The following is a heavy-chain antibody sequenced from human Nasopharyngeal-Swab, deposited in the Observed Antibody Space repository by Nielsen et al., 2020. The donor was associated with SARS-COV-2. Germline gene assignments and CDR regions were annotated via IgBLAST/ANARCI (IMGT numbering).Heavy chain of an antibody. CDR1: GFSFSTYW. Sequence: GESLKISCAASGFSFSTYWMTWVRQAPGKGLEWVANIKQDGSEKHYVDSVKGRFTVSRDNPKNLLYLQVNSLRAEDTAVYYCARQGVFVPAYFHQYYMDVWGKGTTVTVSS. CDR3: ARQGVFVPAYFHQYYMDV. CDR2: IKQDGSEK. D-gene: IGHD3-16*02. J-gene: IGHJ6*03. V-gene: IGHV3-7*03.